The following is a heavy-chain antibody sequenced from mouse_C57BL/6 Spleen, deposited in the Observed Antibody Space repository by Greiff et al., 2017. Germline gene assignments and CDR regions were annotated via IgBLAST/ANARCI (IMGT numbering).Heavy chain of an antibody. CDR3: ARSKKGIQGLRQEGYYAMDY. Sequence: EVQLQQSGPVLVKPGASVKMSCKASGYTFTDYYLNWVKQSHGKSLEWIGVINPYNGGTSYNQKFKGKATLTVDKSSSTAYMELNSLTSEDSAVYYCARSKKGIQGLRQEGYYAMDYWGQGTSVTVSS. V-gene: IGHV1-19*01. CDR2: INPYNGGT. CDR1: GYTFTDYY. D-gene: IGHD2-4*01. J-gene: IGHJ4*01.